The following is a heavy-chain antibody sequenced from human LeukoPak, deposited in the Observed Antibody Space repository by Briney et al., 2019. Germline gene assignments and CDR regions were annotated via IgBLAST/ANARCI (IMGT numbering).Heavy chain of an antibody. J-gene: IGHJ6*04. CDR2: KSVSGHT. V-gene: IGHV4-4*07. CDR3: VRVSRIDYGANPEGDV. Sequence: SQTLSLTCTLSGGSLTDYYWNWIRQSAGKGLEWIGRKSVSGHTNYRSSLESRVTMSVDTSKNQFSLRLTSVTAADTAVYYCVRVSRIDYGANPEGDVWGKGITVSVSS. D-gene: IGHD4/OR15-4a*01. CDR1: GGSLTDYY.